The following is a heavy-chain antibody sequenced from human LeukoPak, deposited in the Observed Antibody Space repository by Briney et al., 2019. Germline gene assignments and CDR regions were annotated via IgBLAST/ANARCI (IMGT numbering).Heavy chain of an antibody. Sequence: ASVKVSCKASGYTFTGYYMHWVRQAPGKGLEWMGRINPNSGGANYAQKFQGRVTMTRDTSISTAYMELSRLRSDDTAVYYCAREKGKYSRGWYLYYWGQGTLSPSPQ. CDR2: INPNSGGA. D-gene: IGHD6-19*01. J-gene: IGHJ4*02. CDR1: GYTFTGYY. CDR3: AREKGKYSRGWYLYY. V-gene: IGHV1-2*06.